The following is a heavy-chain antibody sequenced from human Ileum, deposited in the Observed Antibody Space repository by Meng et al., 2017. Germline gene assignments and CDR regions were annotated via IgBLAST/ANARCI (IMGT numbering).Heavy chain of an antibody. CDR3: LRGSGGSV. D-gene: IGHD3-10*01. J-gene: IGHJ1*01. V-gene: IGHV4-4*02. Sequence: QVQLLESGLALVKPSETLSLTCAVSGDSITNHNWWAWVRQPPGKGLEWIGKIPQRGSSDSNPSLKSRVSMSIDKSKNQFSLKLTSVTAADTAVYHCLRGSGGSVWGQGTLVTVSS. CDR1: GDSITNHNW. CDR2: IPQRGSS.